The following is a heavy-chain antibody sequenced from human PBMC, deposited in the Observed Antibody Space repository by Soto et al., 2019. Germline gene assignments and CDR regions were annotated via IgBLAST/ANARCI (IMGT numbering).Heavy chain of an antibody. J-gene: IGHJ2*01. CDR1: GYTFTSYD. Sequence: QVQLVQSGAEVKKPGASVKVSCKASGYTFTSYDINWVRQATGQGLEWMGWMNPNSGNTGYAQKFQGRVTMTRNTSISTAYMELSSLRSEDTAMYYCARGALMVYALFRDIWYFDLWGRGTLVTVSS. D-gene: IGHD2-8*01. CDR2: MNPNSGNT. CDR3: ARGALMVYALFRDIWYFDL. V-gene: IGHV1-8*01.